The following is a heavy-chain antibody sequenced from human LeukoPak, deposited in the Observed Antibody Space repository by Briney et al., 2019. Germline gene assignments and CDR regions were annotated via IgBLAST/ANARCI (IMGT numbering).Heavy chain of an antibody. CDR2: LKEDGSEK. Sequence: EGSLRLSCAASGFPFSSYWMSWVRQAPGKGLEWVANLKEDGSEKYYVDSVEGRFTISRDNAKNSLYLQMNSLRAEDTAVYYCARGLPYFDYWGQGTLVTVSS. J-gene: IGHJ4*02. CDR3: ARGLPYFDY. V-gene: IGHV3-7*01. CDR1: GFPFSSYW.